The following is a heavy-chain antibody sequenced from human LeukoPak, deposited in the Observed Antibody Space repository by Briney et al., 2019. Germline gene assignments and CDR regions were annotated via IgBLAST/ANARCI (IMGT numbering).Heavy chain of an antibody. Sequence: PSETLSLTCTVSGGSLSGFYWSWIRQPPGKGLEWIGYVYYSGSTTYNPSLKSRVTISVDTSKNQFSLRLGSVTAADTAVYYCARVRDSSGYYQGWYFDLWGRGTLVTVSS. V-gene: IGHV4-59*01. CDR3: ARVRDSSGYYQGWYFDL. CDR1: GGSLSGFY. D-gene: IGHD3-22*01. J-gene: IGHJ2*01. CDR2: VYYSGST.